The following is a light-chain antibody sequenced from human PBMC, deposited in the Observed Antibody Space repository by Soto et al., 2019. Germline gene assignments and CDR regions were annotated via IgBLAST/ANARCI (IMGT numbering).Light chain of an antibody. J-gene: IGKJ3*01. V-gene: IGKV3-15*01. CDR1: QSVGSN. Sequence: DIVMTQSPATLSLSPGERATVSCRASQSVGSNLAWYQQRPGQAPRLVLYRTSTRVTGMPVRFSGSGSGTEFTLPITSLQSEDFAVYYCQQYYIWPLTFGPGTKVEIK. CDR2: RTS. CDR3: QQYYIWPLT.